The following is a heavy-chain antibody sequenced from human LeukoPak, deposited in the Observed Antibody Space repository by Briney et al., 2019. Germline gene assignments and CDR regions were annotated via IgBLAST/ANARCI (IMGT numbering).Heavy chain of an antibody. V-gene: IGHV4-59*01. CDR2: IYYSGST. Sequence: SETLSLTCTVSGGSISTYYWSWIRQPPGKGLEWIGYIYYSGSTNYNPSLKSRVTISVDTSKNQFSLKLSSVTAADTAVYYCARHRGSSSLFDYWGQGTLVTVSS. D-gene: IGHD6-6*01. CDR1: GGSISTYY. J-gene: IGHJ4*02. CDR3: ARHRGSSSLFDY.